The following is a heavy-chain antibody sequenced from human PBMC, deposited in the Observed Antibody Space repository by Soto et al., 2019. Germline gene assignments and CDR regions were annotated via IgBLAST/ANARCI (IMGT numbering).Heavy chain of an antibody. J-gene: IGHJ4*02. D-gene: IGHD3-9*01. V-gene: IGHV3-23*01. Sequence: AGCLRLSCAGSGFTPTTTPLSWVRKPPGKGLEWVTTISGTASRTYYVDSVKGRFFISRDNSKNTVTLQMNNLTLDDTAVYYCATSFRYFDNWGQGTRVTVSS. CDR3: ATSFRYFDN. CDR2: ISGTASRT. CDR1: GFTPTTTP.